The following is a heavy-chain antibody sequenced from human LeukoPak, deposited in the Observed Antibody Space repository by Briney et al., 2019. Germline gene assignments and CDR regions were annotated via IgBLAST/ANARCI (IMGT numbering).Heavy chain of an antibody. D-gene: IGHD3-3*01. V-gene: IGHV4-61*02. J-gene: IGHJ4*02. Sequence: SETLSLTCTVSGGSISSGSYYWSWIRQPAGKGLEWIGRIYTSGSTNYNPSLKSRVTISVDTSKNQFSLKLSSVTAADTAVYYCARGNDFWSGYYDGRDYWGQGTLVTVSS. CDR2: IYTSGST. CDR3: ARGNDFWSGYYDGRDY. CDR1: GGSISSGSYY.